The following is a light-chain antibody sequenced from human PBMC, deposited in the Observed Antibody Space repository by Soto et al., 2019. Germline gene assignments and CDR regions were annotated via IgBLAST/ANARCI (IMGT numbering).Light chain of an antibody. J-gene: IGLJ2*01. CDR3: QSYDSSFVL. CDR2: EDS. V-gene: IGLV6-57*04. CDR1: SGSVASNY. Sequence: NFMLTQPHSVSESPGETVTISCTRSSGSVASNYVQWNQQRPGSAPTTVMYEDSQRPSGVPVRFSDSIDSSSNSASLAISRLKTEDEADYYCQSYDSSFVLFGGGTKLTVL.